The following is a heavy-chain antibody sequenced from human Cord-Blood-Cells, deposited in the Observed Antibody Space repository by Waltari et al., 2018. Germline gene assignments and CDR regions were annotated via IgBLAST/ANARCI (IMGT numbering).Heavy chain of an antibody. CDR1: GFTFTSSA. CDR2: IVGGRGNT. CDR3: AASGGWYFDL. J-gene: IGHJ2*01. Sequence: QMQLVQSGPEVKKPGTSVKVSCKASGFTFTSSAVQWVRQARGQRLEWIGWIVGGRGNTNYAQKFQERVTIPRDMSTSTAYMELSSLRSEDTAVYYCAASGGWYFDLWGRGTLVTVSS. D-gene: IGHD1-26*01. V-gene: IGHV1-58*01.